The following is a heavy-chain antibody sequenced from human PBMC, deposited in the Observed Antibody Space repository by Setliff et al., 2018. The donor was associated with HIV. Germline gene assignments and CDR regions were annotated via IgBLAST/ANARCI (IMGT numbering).Heavy chain of an antibody. J-gene: IGHJ1*01. Sequence: PGGSLRLSCTTSGFTFGDYGLNWVRQAPGRGLEWVGFIRSKTYGGTTDFAASVKGRFTISRDDSKSIAYLQMNSLKTEDTAVYYCTRDNYDSSGRSTEEHFQHWGQGTLVTVSS. CDR2: IRSKTYGGTT. CDR1: GFTFGDYG. V-gene: IGHV3-49*04. D-gene: IGHD3-22*01. CDR3: TRDNYDSSGRSTEEHFQH.